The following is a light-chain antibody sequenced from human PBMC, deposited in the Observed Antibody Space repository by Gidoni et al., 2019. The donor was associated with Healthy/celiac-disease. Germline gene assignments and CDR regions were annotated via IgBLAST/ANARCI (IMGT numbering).Light chain of an antibody. V-gene: IGKV1-39*01. CDR3: QQSYSTSWT. Sequence: DIQMTQSPSSLSASVGDRVTITCRASQSISSYLNWYQQKPGKAPKLLIYAASSLQSGVPSRFSGSGSGTDFTLTISSLQPEDFATYYCQQSYSTSWTFXKXPRWKSN. CDR1: QSISSY. J-gene: IGKJ1*01. CDR2: AAS.